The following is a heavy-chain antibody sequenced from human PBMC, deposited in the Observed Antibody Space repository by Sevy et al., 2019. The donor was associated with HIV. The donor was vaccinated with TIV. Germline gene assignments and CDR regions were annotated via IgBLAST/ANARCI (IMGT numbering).Heavy chain of an antibody. J-gene: IGHJ4*02. CDR3: SKVHISCYY. CDR1: GFTFISYA. D-gene: IGHD2-21*01. V-gene: IGHV3-23*01. CDR2: ISPSGGST. Sequence: GGSLRLSCAASGFTFISYAMTWVRQAPGKGLEWVSAISPSGGSTYYADSVKGRFTISRDNSKNTVELQMKSLRVEDTALYYCSKVHISCYYWGQGILVTVSS.